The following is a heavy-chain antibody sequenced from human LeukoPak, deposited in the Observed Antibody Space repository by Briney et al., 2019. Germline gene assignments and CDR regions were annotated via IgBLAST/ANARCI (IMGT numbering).Heavy chain of an antibody. CDR1: GFTFRNYA. CDR2: IRHDGSNI. J-gene: IGHJ4*02. V-gene: IGHV3-30*02. D-gene: IGHD3-22*01. CDR3: AKDGANYYDSSGYFIEY. Sequence: PGGSLRLSCAASGFTFRNYAMHWVRQAPGKGLEWMTFIRHDGSNIDYADSVKGRFTISRDNSKNTLYLQMNSLIVEDTAVYYCAKDGANYYDSSGYFIEYWGQGTLVTVSS.